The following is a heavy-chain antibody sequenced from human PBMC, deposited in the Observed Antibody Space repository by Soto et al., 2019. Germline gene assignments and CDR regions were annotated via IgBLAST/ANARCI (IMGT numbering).Heavy chain of an antibody. Sequence: PGGSLRLSCAASGFTVSSNYMSWVRQAPGKGLEWVSVIYSGGSAYYADSVKGRFTISRDNSKNTLYLQMNSLRAEDTAVYYCARDGHYYGIYYYYGMDVWGQGTTVTVSS. J-gene: IGHJ6*02. CDR3: ARDGHYYGIYYYYGMDV. V-gene: IGHV3-66*01. CDR2: IYSGGSA. D-gene: IGHD3-10*01. CDR1: GFTVSSNY.